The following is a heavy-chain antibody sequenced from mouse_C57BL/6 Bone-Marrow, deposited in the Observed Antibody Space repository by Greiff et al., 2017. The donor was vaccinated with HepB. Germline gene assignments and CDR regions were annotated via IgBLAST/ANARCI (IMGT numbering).Heavy chain of an antibody. CDR1: GFTFSSYG. CDR3: ARRNWVDY. J-gene: IGHJ2*01. Sequence: EVQLVESGGDLVKPGGSLKLSCAASGFTFSSYGMSWVRQTPDKRLEWVATISSGGSYTYYPDSVKVRFTISRDNAKNTLYLQMSSLKSEDTAMYYCARRNWVDYWGQGTTLTVSS. CDR2: ISSGGSYT. D-gene: IGHD4-1*01. V-gene: IGHV5-6*01.